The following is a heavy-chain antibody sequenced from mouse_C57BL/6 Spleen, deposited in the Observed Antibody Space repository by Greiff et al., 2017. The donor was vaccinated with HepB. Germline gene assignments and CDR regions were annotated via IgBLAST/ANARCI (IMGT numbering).Heavy chain of an antibody. J-gene: IGHJ2*01. Sequence: EVKVVESGEGLVKPGGSLKLSCAASGFTFSSYAMSWVRQTPEKRLEWVAYISSGGDYIYYADTVKGRFTISRDNARNTLYLQMSSLKSEDTAMYYCTRERGRDAGDFDYWGQGTTLTVSS. CDR2: ISSGGDYI. D-gene: IGHD3-3*01. CDR3: TRERGRDAGDFDY. CDR1: GFTFSSYA. V-gene: IGHV5-9-1*02.